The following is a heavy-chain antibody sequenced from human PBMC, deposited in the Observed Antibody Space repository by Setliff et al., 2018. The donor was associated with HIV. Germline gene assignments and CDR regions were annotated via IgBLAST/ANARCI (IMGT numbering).Heavy chain of an antibody. CDR3: AREVYRYDDGSESMDV. J-gene: IGHJ6*03. V-gene: IGHV3-21*06. CDR2: ISGSSGYE. CDR1: GFTFSGYN. Sequence: GGSLRLSCAASGFTFSGYNLNWVRQAPGKGLEWVSSISGSSGYEYYADSVKGRFTISRDSAKNSLYLQTSSLRAEDTAVYYCAREVYRYDDGSESMDVWGKGTTVTVS. D-gene: IGHD5-18*01.